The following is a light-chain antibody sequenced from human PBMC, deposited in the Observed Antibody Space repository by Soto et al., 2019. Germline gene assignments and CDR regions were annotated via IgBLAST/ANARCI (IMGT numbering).Light chain of an antibody. V-gene: IGLV1-40*01. J-gene: IGLJ3*02. CDR3: QSYDSSLSNWV. Sequence: QSVLTQPPSVSGAPGQRVTISCTGSSSNIGAGYDVHWYQQLPGTAPKLLIYGNSIRPSGVPDRLSGSKSGTSASLAITGLQAEDEADYYCQSYDSSLSNWVFGGGTKLTVL. CDR1: SSNIGAGYD. CDR2: GNS.